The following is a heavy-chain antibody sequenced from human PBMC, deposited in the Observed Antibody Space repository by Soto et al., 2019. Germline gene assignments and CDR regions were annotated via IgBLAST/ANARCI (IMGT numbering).Heavy chain of an antibody. V-gene: IGHV4-4*07. D-gene: IGHD1-26*01. J-gene: IGHJ5*02. CDR1: GGSISSYY. CDR2: IYTSGST. CDR3: ARYMHAGFTHYFDP. Sequence: PSETLSLTCTVSGGSISSYYWSWIRQPAGKGLEWIGRIYTSGSTNYNPSLKSRVTMSVDTSKNQLSLKLTSMTAADTAVYYCARYMHAGFTHYFDPRGQGPMVTVSA.